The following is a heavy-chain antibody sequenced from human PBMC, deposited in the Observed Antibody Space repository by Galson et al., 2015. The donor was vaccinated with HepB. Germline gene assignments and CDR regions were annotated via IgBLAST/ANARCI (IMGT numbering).Heavy chain of an antibody. J-gene: IGHJ3*02. CDR3: ASRDSSSWYNEDAFDI. D-gene: IGHD6-13*01. CDR1: GYTFTSYD. Sequence: SVKVSCKASGYTFTSYDINWVRQATGQGLEWMGWMNPNSGNTGYAQKFQGRVTMTRNTSISTAYMELSSLRSEDTAVYYCASRDSSSWYNEDAFDIGGQGTMVTVSS. CDR2: MNPNSGNT. V-gene: IGHV1-8*01.